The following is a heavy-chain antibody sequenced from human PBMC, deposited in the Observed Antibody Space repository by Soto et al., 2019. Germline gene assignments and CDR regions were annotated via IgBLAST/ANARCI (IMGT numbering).Heavy chain of an antibody. CDR1: GGTFSSYA. V-gene: IGHV1-69*06. D-gene: IGHD2-15*01. CDR3: AREADGGNGGDAFDI. Sequence: EASLKVSCKASGGTFSSYAISWVRQAPGQGLEWMGGIIPIFGTANYAQKFQGRVTITADKSTSTAYMELSSLRSEDTAVYYCAREADGGNGGDAFDIWGQGTMVTVSS. CDR2: IIPIFGTA. J-gene: IGHJ3*02.